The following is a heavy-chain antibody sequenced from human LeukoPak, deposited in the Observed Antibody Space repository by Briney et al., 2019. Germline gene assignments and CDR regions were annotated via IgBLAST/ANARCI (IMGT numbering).Heavy chain of an antibody. CDR2: ISHDGGNE. D-gene: IGHD3-10*01. Sequence: PGGSLRLSCAASGFTLSNYGMHWVRQAPGKGLEWVAVISHDGGNEYYGESGEGRFTISRVNSKNTVYLQMNSLRPEDTAVYYCAKEGYYGSGSFPDYWGQGTLVTVSS. CDR3: AKEGYYGSGSFPDY. CDR1: GFTLSNYG. V-gene: IGHV3-30*18. J-gene: IGHJ4*02.